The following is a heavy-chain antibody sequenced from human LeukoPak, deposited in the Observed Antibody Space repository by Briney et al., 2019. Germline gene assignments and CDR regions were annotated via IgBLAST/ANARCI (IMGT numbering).Heavy chain of an antibody. J-gene: IGHJ4*02. D-gene: IGHD2-2*01. CDR1: GFTFEDHV. CDR3: AKDLGGSATTV. V-gene: IGHV3-9*01. Sequence: GGSLRLSCAASGFTFEDHVMHWVRQAPGKGLEWVSSISWSGDRMGYADAVKGRFTISRDNAKNSLLLQMNSLRVEDTALYYCAKDLGGSATTVWGQGTLVTVSS. CDR2: ISWSGDRM.